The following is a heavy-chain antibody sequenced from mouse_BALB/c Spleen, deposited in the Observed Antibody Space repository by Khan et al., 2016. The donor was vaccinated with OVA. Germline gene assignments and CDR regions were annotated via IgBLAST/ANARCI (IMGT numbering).Heavy chain of an antibody. J-gene: IGHJ2*01. CDR2: INPSSGYT. CDR1: GYTFTSYT. V-gene: IGHV1-4*01. CDR3: ARTHER. Sequence: QVQLKQSEAELARPGASVKMSCKASGYTFTSYTIHWVKQRPGQGLEWIGYINPSSGYTKYNQKFKDKATLTADKSSSTAYMQLSSLTSEDSAVYYCARTHERWGQGTTLTVSS.